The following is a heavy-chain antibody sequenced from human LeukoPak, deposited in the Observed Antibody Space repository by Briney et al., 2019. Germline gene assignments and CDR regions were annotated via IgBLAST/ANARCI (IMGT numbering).Heavy chain of an antibody. CDR1: GYTFTGYY. CDR3: TRGVRIAATVGSTLADY. J-gene: IGHJ4*02. CDR2: LNPNSGGT. V-gene: IGHV1-2*02. D-gene: IGHD3-10*01. Sequence: ASVKVSCTASGYTFTGYYMHWVRQAPGQGLEWMGWLNPNSGGTNSAQKFQGRVTMTRDSSVSTAYMELSRLKSDDTAVYYCTRGVRIAATVGSTLADYWGQGTLVTVSS.